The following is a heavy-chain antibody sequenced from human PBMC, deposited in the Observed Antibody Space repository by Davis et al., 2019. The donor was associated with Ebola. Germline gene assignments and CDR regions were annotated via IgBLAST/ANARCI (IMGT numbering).Heavy chain of an antibody. CDR1: GFTFDDYA. CDR3: AKTSSQVAGTVSYYGMDV. J-gene: IGHJ6*02. D-gene: IGHD6-13*01. CDR2: ISWNSGSI. V-gene: IGHV3-9*01. Sequence: SLKISCAASGFTFDDYAMHWVRQAPGKGLEWVSGISWNSGSIGYADSVKGRFTISRDNSKNTLYLQMNSLRDEDTAVYYCAKTSSQVAGTVSYYGMDVWGQGTTVTVSS.